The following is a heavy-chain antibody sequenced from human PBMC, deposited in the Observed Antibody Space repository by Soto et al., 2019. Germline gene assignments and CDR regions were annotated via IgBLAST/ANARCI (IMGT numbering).Heavy chain of an antibody. V-gene: IGHV4-59*01. Sequence: PSETLSLTCTASGGSISSYFYIWVRQPPGKGLEWIGSVYYTGTTDYNPSLKSRVTISVDPSKPQFSLNLRSVTAADTAVYYCARDLAAVPRAFDYWGRGTLVTVSS. CDR1: GGSISSYF. CDR3: ARDLAAVPRAFDY. D-gene: IGHD6-13*01. CDR2: VYYTGTT. J-gene: IGHJ4*02.